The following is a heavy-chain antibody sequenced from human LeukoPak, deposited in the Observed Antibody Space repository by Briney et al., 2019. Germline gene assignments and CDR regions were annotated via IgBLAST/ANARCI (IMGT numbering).Heavy chain of an antibody. J-gene: IGHJ5*02. V-gene: IGHV4-34*01. CDR1: GGSFSGYY. D-gene: IGHD3-10*01. Sequence: SETLSLTCAVYGGSFSGYYWSWIRQPPGKGLEWIGEINHSGNTNSNPSLKSRVTISVDTSKNQFSLKLSSVTAADTAVYYCARGGSITMLRGVINGFDPWGQGTLVTVSS. CDR2: INHSGNT. CDR3: ARGGSITMLRGVINGFDP.